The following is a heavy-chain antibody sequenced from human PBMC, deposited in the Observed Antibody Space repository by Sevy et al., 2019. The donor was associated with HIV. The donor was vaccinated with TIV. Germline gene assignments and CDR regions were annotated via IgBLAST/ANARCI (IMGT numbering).Heavy chain of an antibody. V-gene: IGHV5-51*01. Sequence: GGSLRLSCKGSGYSFTSYWIGWVRQMPGKGLEWMGIIYPGDSDTRYSPSFQGQVTISADKSISTAYLQWSSLKASDTAMYYGARLSIAGFGWFDPWGQGTLVTVSS. D-gene: IGHD6-6*01. CDR1: GYSFTSYW. CDR3: ARLSIAGFGWFDP. J-gene: IGHJ5*02. CDR2: IYPGDSDT.